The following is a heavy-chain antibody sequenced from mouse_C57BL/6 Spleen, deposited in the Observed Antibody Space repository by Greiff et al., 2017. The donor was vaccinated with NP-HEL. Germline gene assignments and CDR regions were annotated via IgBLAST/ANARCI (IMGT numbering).Heavy chain of an antibody. V-gene: IGHV1-18*01. J-gene: IGHJ1*03. CDR2: INPNNGGT. D-gene: IGHD1-1*01. Sequence: EVQLQQSGPELVKPGASVKIPCKASGYTFTDYNMDWVKQSHGKSLEWIGDINPNNGGTIYNQKFKGKATLTVDKSSSTAYMELRSLTSEDTAVYYWARRPLYYGSTWYFDVWGTGTTVTVSS. CDR1: GYTFTDYN. CDR3: ARRPLYYGSTWYFDV.